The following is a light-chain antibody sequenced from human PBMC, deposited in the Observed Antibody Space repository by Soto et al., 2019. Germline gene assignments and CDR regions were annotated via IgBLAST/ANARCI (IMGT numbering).Light chain of an antibody. Sequence: QSVLTQPPSASGTPGQRVTVSCSGSTSDIGTNAVNWFQHLPGTAPRLLIYTNHQRPSGVPYRFSGSKSGTSASLAISGLQSEDEASYYCATCQDSFYVFGTGTKLTVL. J-gene: IGLJ1*01. CDR1: TSDIGTNA. V-gene: IGLV1-44*01. CDR2: TNH. CDR3: ATCQDSFYV.